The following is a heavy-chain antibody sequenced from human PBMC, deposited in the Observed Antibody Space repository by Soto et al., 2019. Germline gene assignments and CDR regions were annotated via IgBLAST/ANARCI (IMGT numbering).Heavy chain of an antibody. J-gene: IGHJ4*02. Sequence: SETLSLTCAVSGGSISSGGYSWSWIRQSPGKGLEWIGYIYHSGSTYYNPSLKSRVTISVDRSNNQFSLKLSSVTAADTAVYYCARVWGSSSPIFDYWGQGTLVTVSS. D-gene: IGHD6-6*01. CDR3: ARVWGSSSPIFDY. CDR2: IYHSGST. V-gene: IGHV4-30-2*06. CDR1: GGSISSGGYS.